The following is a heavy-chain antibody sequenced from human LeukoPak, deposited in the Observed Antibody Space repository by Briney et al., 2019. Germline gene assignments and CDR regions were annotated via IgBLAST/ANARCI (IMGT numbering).Heavy chain of an antibody. J-gene: IGHJ6*02. Sequence: GGYLRLSCAASGFTFSSYGMHWVRQAPGKGLEWVAVISNDGSNKYYADSVKGRFTISRDNSKNTLYLQMNSLRAEDTAVYYCAKSRRYSGYVRDYYYYGMDVWGQGTTVTVSS. D-gene: IGHD5-12*01. CDR2: ISNDGSNK. CDR1: GFTFSSYG. V-gene: IGHV3-30*18. CDR3: AKSRRYSGYVRDYYYYGMDV.